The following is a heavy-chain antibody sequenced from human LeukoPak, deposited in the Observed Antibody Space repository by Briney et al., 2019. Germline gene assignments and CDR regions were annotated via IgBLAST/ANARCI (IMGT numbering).Heavy chain of an antibody. CDR1: GGSFSGYY. V-gene: IGHV4-34*01. CDR2: INHSGST. D-gene: IGHD3-3*01. J-gene: IGHJ5*02. CDR3: AREFGVGLVDS. Sequence: SETLSLTCAVYGGSFSGYYWSWIRQPPGKGLEWIGEINHSGSTNYNPSLKSRVTISVDTSKNQFSLKLSSVTAADTAVYYCAREFGVGLVDSWGQGTLVTVSS.